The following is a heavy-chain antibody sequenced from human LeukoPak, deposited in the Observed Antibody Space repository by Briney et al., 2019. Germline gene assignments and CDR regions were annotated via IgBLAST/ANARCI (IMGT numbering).Heavy chain of an antibody. J-gene: IGHJ6*02. D-gene: IGHD3-3*02. Sequence: GGSLRLSCAASGFTFSSYAMHWVRQAPGKGLEWVAVISYDGSNKYYADSVKGRFTISRDNSKNTLYLQMNSLRAEDTAVYYCARVPPFAPPEYYYYGMDVWGQGTTVTVSS. CDR2: ISYDGSNK. V-gene: IGHV3-30-3*01. CDR1: GFTFSSYA. CDR3: ARVPPFAPPEYYYYGMDV.